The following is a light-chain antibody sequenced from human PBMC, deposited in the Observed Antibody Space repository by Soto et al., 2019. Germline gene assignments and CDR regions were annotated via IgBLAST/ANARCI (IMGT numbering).Light chain of an antibody. J-gene: IGLJ1*01. CDR1: KLGDKY. Sequence: SCELTQPPSVSVSPGQTASITCSGDKLGDKYACWYQQKPGQSPVLVIYQDSKRPSGIPERFSGYNSGNTATLTISGTQAMDEADYYCQAWDSSTASIVFVTGTKLTVL. CDR3: QAWDSSTASIV. V-gene: IGLV3-1*01. CDR2: QDS.